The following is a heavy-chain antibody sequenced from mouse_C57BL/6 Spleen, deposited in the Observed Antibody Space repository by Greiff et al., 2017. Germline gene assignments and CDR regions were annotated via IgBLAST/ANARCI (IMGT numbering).Heavy chain of an antibody. Sequence: EVKLLESGPGLVKPSQSLSLTCSVTGYSITSGYYWNWIRQFPGNKLEWMGYISYDGSNNYNPSLKNRISITRDTSKNQFFLKLNSVTTEDTATYYCARESGIYYDYDGGFDYWGQGTTLTVSS. CDR1: GYSITSGYY. CDR3: ARESGIYYDYDGGFDY. CDR2: ISYDGSN. D-gene: IGHD2-4*01. V-gene: IGHV3-6*01. J-gene: IGHJ2*01.